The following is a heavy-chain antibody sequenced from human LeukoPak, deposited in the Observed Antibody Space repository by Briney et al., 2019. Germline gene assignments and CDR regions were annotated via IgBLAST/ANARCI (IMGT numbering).Heavy chain of an antibody. CDR3: AREVGSGWSDYFVY. Sequence: GGSLRLSCAASGFTFRNYDMNWVRQAPGKGLEWVSSLSSGSDYIKYADSVKGRFTISRDNAKNSLSLQMNNLRAEDTAVYYCAREVGSGWSDYFVYWGQGTLVTVSS. CDR1: GFTFRNYD. V-gene: IGHV3-21*01. J-gene: IGHJ4*02. D-gene: IGHD6-19*01. CDR2: LSSGSDYI.